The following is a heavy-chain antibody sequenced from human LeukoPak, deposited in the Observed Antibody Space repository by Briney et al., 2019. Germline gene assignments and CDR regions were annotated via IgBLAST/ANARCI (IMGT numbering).Heavy chain of an antibody. J-gene: IGHJ4*02. Sequence: SETLSLTCAAYGGSFSGYYWSWIRQPPGKGLEWIGEINHSGSTNYNPSLKSRVTISVDTSKNQFSLKLSSVTAADTAVYYCARGVYYDFWSGYRNDYFDYWGQGTLVTVSS. CDR1: GGSFSGYY. CDR2: INHSGST. V-gene: IGHV4-34*01. D-gene: IGHD3-3*01. CDR3: ARGVYYDFWSGYRNDYFDY.